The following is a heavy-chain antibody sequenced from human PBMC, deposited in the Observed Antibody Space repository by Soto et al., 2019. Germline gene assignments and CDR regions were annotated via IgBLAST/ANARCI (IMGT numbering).Heavy chain of an antibody. V-gene: IGHV3-21*01. CDR2: ISSSSSYI. CDR3: ASAMVSSGGSGFDY. J-gene: IGHJ4*02. Sequence: GGSLRLSCAASGFTFRSYSMNWVRQAPGKGLEWVSSISSSSSYIYYADSVKGRFTISRDNAKNSLYLQMNSLRAEDTAVYYCASAMVSSGGSGFDYWGQGTLVTVSS. D-gene: IGHD2-15*01. CDR1: GFTFRSYS.